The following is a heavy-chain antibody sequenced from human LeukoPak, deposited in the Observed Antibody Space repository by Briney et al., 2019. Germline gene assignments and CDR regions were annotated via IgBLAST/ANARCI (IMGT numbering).Heavy chain of an antibody. CDR3: ARDLAGPPQEAFDI. V-gene: IGHV3-7*01. CDR2: IKQDGSEK. Sequence: PGGSLRLSCAASGPTSSSYSMSWVRQAPGKGLEWVANIKQDGSEKHYVDSVTGRFTISTDNTKNSLYLRMNSLRADDTAVYYCARDLAGPPQEAFDIWGQGTMVTVSS. J-gene: IGHJ3*02. CDR1: GPTSSSYS.